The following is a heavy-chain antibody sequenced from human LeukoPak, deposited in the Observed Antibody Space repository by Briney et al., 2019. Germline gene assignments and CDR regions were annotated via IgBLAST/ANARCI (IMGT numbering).Heavy chain of an antibody. Sequence: SQTLSLTCTVSGGSISSGTYYWSWIRQPAGKGLEWIGRIYISGSTNYNPSLKSRVTISVDTSKNQFSLKLSSVTAEDTAVYYCARDAYDHVWASYRSFDYWGQGTLVTVSS. CDR2: IYISGST. CDR1: GGSISSGTYY. D-gene: IGHD3-16*02. V-gene: IGHV4-61*02. J-gene: IGHJ4*02. CDR3: ARDAYDHVWASYRSFDY.